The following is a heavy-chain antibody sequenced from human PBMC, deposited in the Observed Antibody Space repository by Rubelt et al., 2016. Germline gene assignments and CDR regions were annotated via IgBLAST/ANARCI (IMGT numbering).Heavy chain of an antibody. Sequence: QVQLQESGPGLVKPSETLSLTCTVSGGSISSYYWSWIRQPPGKGLEWIGYIYFSGSTNYNPSLKSRVTMSVDTSKNQFSLKLSSVTAADTAVYYCARDLNDSLDYWGQGTLVTVSS. D-gene: IGHD3-3*01. V-gene: IGHV4-59*01. CDR3: ARDLNDSLDY. CDR2: IYFSGST. CDR1: GGSISSYY. J-gene: IGHJ4*02.